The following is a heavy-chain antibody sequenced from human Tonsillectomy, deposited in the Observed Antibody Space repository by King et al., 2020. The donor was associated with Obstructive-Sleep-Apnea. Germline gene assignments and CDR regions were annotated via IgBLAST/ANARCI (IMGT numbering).Heavy chain of an antibody. D-gene: IGHD6-19*01. CDR1: GGSISSGGYY. V-gene: IGHV4-31*03. CDR2: IYYSVST. CDR3: ARVDQIAVAGKALDY. Sequence: QVQLQESGPGLVKPSQTLSLTCTVSGGSISSGGYYWSWIRQHPGKGLEWIGYIYYSVSTYYNPSLKSRVTISVDTSKNQFSLKLSSVTAADTAVYYCARVDQIAVAGKALDYWGQGTLVTVSS. J-gene: IGHJ4*02.